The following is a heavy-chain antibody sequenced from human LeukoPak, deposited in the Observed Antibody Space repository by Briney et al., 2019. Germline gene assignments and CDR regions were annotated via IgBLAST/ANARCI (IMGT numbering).Heavy chain of an antibody. CDR2: INPNSGGT. CDR1: GYTFTGYY. J-gene: IGHJ5*02. CDR3: ARSPRGSSWYGGTGNWFDP. Sequence: ASVKVSCKASGYTFTGYYMHWVRQAPGQGLEWMGWINPNSGGTNYAQKFQGRVTMTRDTSISTAYMELSRLRSDDTAVYYCARSPRGSSWYGGTGNWFDPWGQGTLVTVSS. V-gene: IGHV1-2*02. D-gene: IGHD6-13*01.